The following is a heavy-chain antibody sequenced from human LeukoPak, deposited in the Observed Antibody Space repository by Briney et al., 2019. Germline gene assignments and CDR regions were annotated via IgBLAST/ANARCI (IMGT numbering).Heavy chain of an antibody. D-gene: IGHD3-9*01. J-gene: IGHJ3*02. CDR1: GYNFATYW. CDR3: AKLGGYDILTGDAFDI. V-gene: IGHV5-51*01. CDR2: IYPGDSDT. Sequence: GESLKISCTGSGYNFATYWIVWVRQMPGKGLEWMGVIYPGDSDTRYSPSFQGQVTISADKSITTAYLQWSTLKASDTAMYYCAKLGGYDILTGDAFDIWGQGTMVTVSS.